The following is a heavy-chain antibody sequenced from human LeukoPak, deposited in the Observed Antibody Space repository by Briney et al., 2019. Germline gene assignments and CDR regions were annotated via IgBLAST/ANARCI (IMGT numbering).Heavy chain of an antibody. CDR1: GYSFTTYW. J-gene: IGHJ4*02. D-gene: IGHD2-8*01. Sequence: GESLKISCKGSGYSFTTYWIGWVRQMPGKGLKWMGIIYPVDSSTKISPSFEGQVTISADKSTATAYLQWSSLKASDTAMYYCARPIHCTSGVCYDYWGQGTLVTVSS. CDR2: IYPVDSST. CDR3: ARPIHCTSGVCYDY. V-gene: IGHV5-51*01.